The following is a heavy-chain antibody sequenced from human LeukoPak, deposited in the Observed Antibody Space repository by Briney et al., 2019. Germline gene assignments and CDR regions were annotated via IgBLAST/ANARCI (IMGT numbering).Heavy chain of an antibody. CDR3: ARHETYDFWSGYYGDYFDY. J-gene: IGHJ4*02. D-gene: IGHD3-3*01. Sequence: SETLSLTCTVSGGSINVFHWNWIRQPPGKGLEWIGYIYYSGSTNYNPSLKSRVTISVDTSKNQFSLKLSSVTAADTAVYYCARHETYDFWSGYYGDYFDYWGQGTLVTVSS. CDR1: GGSINVFH. V-gene: IGHV4-59*08. CDR2: IYYSGST.